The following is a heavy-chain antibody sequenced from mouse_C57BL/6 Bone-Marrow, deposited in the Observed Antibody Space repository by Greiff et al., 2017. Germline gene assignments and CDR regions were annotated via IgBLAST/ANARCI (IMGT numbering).Heavy chain of an antibody. CDR1: GFTFSSYA. CDR2: ISDGGSYT. D-gene: IGHD4-1*01. CDR3: ARDLGQWMDY. Sequence: EVKLMESGGGLVKPGGSLKLSCAASGFTFSSYAMSWVRQTPEKRLEWVATISDGGSYTYYPDNVKGRFTISRDNAKNNLYLQMSHLKSEDTAMYYCARDLGQWMDYWGQGTSVTVSS. J-gene: IGHJ4*01. V-gene: IGHV5-4*01.